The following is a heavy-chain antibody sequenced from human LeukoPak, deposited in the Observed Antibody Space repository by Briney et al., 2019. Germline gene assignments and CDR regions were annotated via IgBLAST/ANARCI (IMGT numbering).Heavy chain of an antibody. V-gene: IGHV1-2*02. J-gene: IGHJ5*02. D-gene: IGHD2-15*01. Sequence: ASVKVSCKASGYTFTGYYMHWVRQALGQGLEWMGWINPNSGGTNYAQKFQGRVTMTRDTSISTAYMELSRLRSDDTAVYYCARDSVVVVAATGVSNWFDPWGQGTLVTVSS. CDR3: ARDSVVVVAATGVSNWFDP. CDR2: INPNSGGT. CDR1: GYTFTGYY.